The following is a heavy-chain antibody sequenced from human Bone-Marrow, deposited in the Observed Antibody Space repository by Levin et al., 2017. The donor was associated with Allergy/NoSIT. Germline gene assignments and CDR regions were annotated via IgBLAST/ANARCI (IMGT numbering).Heavy chain of an antibody. CDR1: GGSFSGYY. Sequence: SETLSLTCAVYGGSFSGYYWSWIRQPPGKGLEWVGEINHSGGTNYNPSLKSRVTMSVDTSKNQFSLKLSSVTAADTAVYFCARAGNDILTRLPFDPWGQGTLVTVSS. CDR3: ARAGNDILTRLPFDP. V-gene: IGHV4-34*01. D-gene: IGHD3-9*01. CDR2: INHSGGT. J-gene: IGHJ5*02.